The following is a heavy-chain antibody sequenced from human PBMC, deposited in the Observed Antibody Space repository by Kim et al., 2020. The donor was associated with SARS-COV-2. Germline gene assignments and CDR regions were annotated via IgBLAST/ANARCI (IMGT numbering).Heavy chain of an antibody. J-gene: IGHJ6*02. CDR3: ARTLVLSGYYGMDV. V-gene: IGHV3-30*07. D-gene: IGHD3-10*01. Sequence: SRKGRFTIARDKSRNPLYLQMNSLRAEDTAVYYCARTLVLSGYYGMDVWGQGTTVTVSS.